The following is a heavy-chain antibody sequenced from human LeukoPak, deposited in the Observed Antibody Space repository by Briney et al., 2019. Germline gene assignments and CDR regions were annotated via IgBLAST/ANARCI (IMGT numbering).Heavy chain of an antibody. CDR2: IYTSGST. D-gene: IGHD3-3*01. CDR3: ARGSVYYDFWSGYTQESNWFDP. V-gene: IGHV4-4*09. J-gene: IGHJ5*02. CDR1: GGSISSYY. Sequence: SQTLSLTCTVSGGSISSYYWSWIRQPPGKGLEWIGYIYTSGSTNYNPSLKSRVTILVDTSKNQFSLKLSSVTAADTAVYYCARGSVYYDFWSGYTQESNWFDPWGQGTLVTVSS.